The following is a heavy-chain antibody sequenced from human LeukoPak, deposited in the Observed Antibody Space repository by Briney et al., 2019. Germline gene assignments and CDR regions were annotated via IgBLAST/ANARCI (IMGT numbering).Heavy chain of an antibody. J-gene: IGHJ4*02. CDR3: ARQTGSGLFILP. CDR2: IYYSGNT. Sequence: SETLSLTCTVSGVSISSSNSYWGWIRQPPVKGLEWIGSIYYSGNTYYNASLKSQVSISIDTSKNQFSLKLTSVTAADTAVYYCARQTGSGLFILPGGQGTLVTVSS. V-gene: IGHV4-39*01. D-gene: IGHD3/OR15-3a*01. CDR1: GVSISSSNSY.